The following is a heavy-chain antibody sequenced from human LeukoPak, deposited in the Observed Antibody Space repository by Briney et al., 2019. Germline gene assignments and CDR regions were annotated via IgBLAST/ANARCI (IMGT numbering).Heavy chain of an antibody. CDR2: IHYSGST. CDR1: GASISSYH. CDR3: ARFLVGTSTQSFDY. Sequence: SETLSLTCTVSGASISSYHWSWIRQPPGKGLEWIGYIHYSGSTNYNPSLKSRVTISVDTSKNQFSLELSSVTAADTAVYYCARFLVGTSTQSFDYWGQGTLVTVSS. D-gene: IGHD1-26*01. V-gene: IGHV4-59*01. J-gene: IGHJ4*02.